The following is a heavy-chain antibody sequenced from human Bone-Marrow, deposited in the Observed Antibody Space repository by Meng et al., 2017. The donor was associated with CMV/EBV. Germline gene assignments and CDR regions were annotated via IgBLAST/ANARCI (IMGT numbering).Heavy chain of an antibody. CDR2: IRYDGSNK. J-gene: IGHJ5*02. V-gene: IGHV3-30*02. CDR3: AKDRGTCTNGVCPMMFDP. D-gene: IGHD2-8*01. CDR1: FTFSSYG. Sequence: FTFSSYGMHWVRQAPGKGLEWVAFIRYDGSNKYYADSVKGRFTISRDNSKNTLYLQMNSLRAEDTAVYYCAKDRGTCTNGVCPMMFDPWGQGTLVTVSS.